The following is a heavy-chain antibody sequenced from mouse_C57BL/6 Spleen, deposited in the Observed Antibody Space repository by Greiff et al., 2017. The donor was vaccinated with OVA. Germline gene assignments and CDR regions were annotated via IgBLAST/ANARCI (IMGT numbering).Heavy chain of an antibody. J-gene: IGHJ4*01. CDR2: IHPNSGST. CDR3: ARPYYYCRGAKYY. Sequence: VQLQQPGAELVKPGASVKLSCKASGYTFTSYWMHWVKQRPGQGLEWIGMIHPNSGSTNYNEKFKSKATLTVDKSSSTAYMQLSSLTSEDSAVYYSARPYYYCRGAKYYWGQGASVTASS. V-gene: IGHV1-64*01. D-gene: IGHD1-1*01. CDR1: GYTFTSYW.